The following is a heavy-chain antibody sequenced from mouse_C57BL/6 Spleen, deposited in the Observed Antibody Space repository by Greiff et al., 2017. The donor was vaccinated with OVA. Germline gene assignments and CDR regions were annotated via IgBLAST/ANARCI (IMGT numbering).Heavy chain of an antibody. CDR1: GFTFSSYG. CDR3: ARQYDYDKNYYAMDY. Sequence: EVKLVESGGDLVKPGGSLKLSCAASGFTFSSYGMSWVRQTPDKRLEWVATISSGGSYTYYPDSVKGRFTISRDNAKNTLYLQMSSLKSEDTAMYYCARQYDYDKNYYAMDYWGQGTSVTVSS. V-gene: IGHV5-6*01. J-gene: IGHJ4*01. D-gene: IGHD2-4*01. CDR2: ISSGGSYT.